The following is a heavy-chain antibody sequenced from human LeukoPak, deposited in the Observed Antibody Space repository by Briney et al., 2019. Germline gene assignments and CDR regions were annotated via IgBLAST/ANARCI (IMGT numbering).Heavy chain of an antibody. V-gene: IGHV1-2*02. D-gene: IGHD3-10*01. CDR2: INPNNGGT. CDR3: ARDNYGSGSYYKY. CDR1: GYTFTDYY. Sequence: GASVKVSCTASGYTFTDYYMHWVRQAPGQGLEWVGWINPNNGGTKYAQKFQGRVTMTRDTSISTAYMDLSRLRSDDTAVYYCARDNYGSGSYYKYWGQGTLVTVSS. J-gene: IGHJ4*02.